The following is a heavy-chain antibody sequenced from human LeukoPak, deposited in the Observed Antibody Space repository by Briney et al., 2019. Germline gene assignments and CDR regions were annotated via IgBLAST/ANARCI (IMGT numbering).Heavy chain of an antibody. CDR2: INSRSSTI. V-gene: IGHV3-48*01. CDR3: AREVGTPQAFDI. Sequence: GGSLRLSCAASGFTVSSNYMSWVRQAPGKGLEWVSYINSRSSTINYADSVRGRFTISRDNAKNSLYLQMNSLKAEDTAIYYCAREVGTPQAFDIWGQGTMVTVSS. D-gene: IGHD1-26*01. CDR1: GFTVSSNY. J-gene: IGHJ3*02.